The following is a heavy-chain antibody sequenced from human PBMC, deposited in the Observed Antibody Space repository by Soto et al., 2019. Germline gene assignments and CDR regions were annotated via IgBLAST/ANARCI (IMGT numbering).Heavy chain of an antibody. J-gene: IGHJ3*02. CDR3: ASSSWYDDAFDI. V-gene: IGHV3-23*01. CDR2: ISGSGGST. CDR1: GFTFSSYA. D-gene: IGHD6-13*01. Sequence: GGSLRLSCAASGFTFSSYAMSWVRQAPGKGLEWVSAISGSGGSTYYADSVKGRFTISRDNSKNTLYLQMNSLRAEDTAVYYCASSSWYDDAFDIWGQGTMVTVSS.